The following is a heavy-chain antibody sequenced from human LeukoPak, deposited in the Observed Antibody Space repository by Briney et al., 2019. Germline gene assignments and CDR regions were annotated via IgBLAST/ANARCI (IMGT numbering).Heavy chain of an antibody. CDR2: TSYSGNT. V-gene: IGHV4-59*13. CDR1: GVSISNKY. Sequence: SETLSLTCTVSGVSISNKYCSWMRQSPGKGVEWSGYTSYSGNTNYNPSLKSRVTMSVDTSKNQLSLSLNSVTAADTAVYYCAGYDHTNYLAYWGQGTLVTVSS. J-gene: IGHJ4*02. CDR3: AGYDHTNYLAY. D-gene: IGHD1-14*01.